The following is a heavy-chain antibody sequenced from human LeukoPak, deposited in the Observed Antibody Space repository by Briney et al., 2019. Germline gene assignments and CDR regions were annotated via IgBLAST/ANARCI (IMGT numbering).Heavy chain of an antibody. CDR3: ARGLPLAQLLSRRWFDP. Sequence: ASVKASCKASGYTFTSYDINWVRQATGQGLEWMGWMNPNSGNTGYAQKFQGRVTMTRNTSISTAYMELSSLRSEDTAVNYCARGLPLAQLLSRRWFDPWGQGTLVTVSS. CDR1: GYTFTSYD. J-gene: IGHJ5*02. V-gene: IGHV1-8*01. D-gene: IGHD2-2*01. CDR2: MNPNSGNT.